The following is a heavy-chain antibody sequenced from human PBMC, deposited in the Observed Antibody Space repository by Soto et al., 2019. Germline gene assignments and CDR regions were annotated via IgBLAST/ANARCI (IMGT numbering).Heavy chain of an antibody. CDR1: GFTFSSYG. J-gene: IGHJ4*02. V-gene: IGHV3-30*18. CDR3: AKDGDWCSGGSCYGHFDY. Sequence: GGSLRLSCAASGFTFSSYGMHWVRQAPGKGLEWVAVISYDGSNKYYADSVKGRFTISRDNSKNTLYLQMNSLRAEDTAVYYCAKDGDWCSGGSCYGHFDYWGQGTLVTVSS. CDR2: ISYDGSNK. D-gene: IGHD2-15*01.